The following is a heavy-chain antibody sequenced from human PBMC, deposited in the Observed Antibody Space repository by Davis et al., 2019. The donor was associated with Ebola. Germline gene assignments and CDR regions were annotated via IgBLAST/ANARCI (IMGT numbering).Heavy chain of an antibody. CDR2: IDPSDSYT. CDR3: ARRGYSYGLHSYYYGMDV. CDR1: GYSFTSYW. J-gene: IGHJ6*02. Sequence: GESLKISCKGSGYSFTSYWISWVRQMPGKGLEWMGRIDPSDSYTNYSPSFQGHVTISADKPISTAYLQWSSLKASDTAMYYCARRGYSYGLHSYYYGMDVWGQGTTVTVSS. D-gene: IGHD5-18*01. V-gene: IGHV5-10-1*01.